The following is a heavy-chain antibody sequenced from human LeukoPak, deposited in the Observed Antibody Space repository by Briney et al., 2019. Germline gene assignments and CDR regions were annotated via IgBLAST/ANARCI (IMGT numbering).Heavy chain of an antibody. CDR2: ISWDGGST. Sequence: GGSLRLSCAASGFTFDDYAMHWVRQAPGKGLEWVSLISWDGGSTYYADSVKGRFTISRDNSKNSLYLQMNSLRAGDTALYYCAKDSRGVVPAAIDYWGQGTLVTVSS. CDR1: GFTFDDYA. V-gene: IGHV3-43D*04. CDR3: AKDSRGVVPAAIDY. D-gene: IGHD2-2*02. J-gene: IGHJ4*02.